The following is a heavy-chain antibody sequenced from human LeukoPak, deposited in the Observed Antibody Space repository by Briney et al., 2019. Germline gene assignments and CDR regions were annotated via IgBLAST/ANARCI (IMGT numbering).Heavy chain of an antibody. J-gene: IGHJ4*02. D-gene: IGHD6-13*01. CDR3: ARVDTTAAAGTLLDY. Sequence: GGSLSLSCAASGFTLSSHSMNWVRQAPGKGLEWVSYISSSSSTIYYADSVKGRFTISRDNAKNSLYLQMNSLRAEDTAVYYCARVDTTAAAGTLLDYWGQGTLVTVSS. CDR1: GFTLSSHS. CDR2: ISSSSSTI. V-gene: IGHV3-48*04.